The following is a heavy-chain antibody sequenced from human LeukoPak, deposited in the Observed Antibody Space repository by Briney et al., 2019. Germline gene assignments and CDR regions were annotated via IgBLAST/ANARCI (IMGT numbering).Heavy chain of an antibody. CDR1: GFTFSSYS. CDR3: ARVYEQPLLISGFDP. Sequence: GGSLRLSCAASGFTFSSYSMNWVRQAPGKGLEWVSYISSSSSTIYYADSVKGRFTISRDNAKSSLYLQMNSLRAEDTAVYYCARVYEQPLLISGFDPWGQGTLVTVSS. D-gene: IGHD6-13*01. J-gene: IGHJ5*02. V-gene: IGHV3-48*04. CDR2: ISSSSSTI.